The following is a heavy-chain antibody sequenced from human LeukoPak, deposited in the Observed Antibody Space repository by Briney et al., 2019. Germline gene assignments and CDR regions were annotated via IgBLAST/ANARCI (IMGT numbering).Heavy chain of an antibody. Sequence: PSETLSLTCTVSGGSVSSYYWSWIRQPPGEGLEWIGYIYYSGSTNYNPSLKSRVTMSEDTSKNQFSLKLSSVTAADTAMYYCARASWLPQTRNYYYMDVWGKGTTVTISS. D-gene: IGHD5-12*01. CDR2: IYYSGST. CDR3: ARASWLPQTRNYYYMDV. V-gene: IGHV4-59*02. J-gene: IGHJ6*03. CDR1: GGSVSSYY.